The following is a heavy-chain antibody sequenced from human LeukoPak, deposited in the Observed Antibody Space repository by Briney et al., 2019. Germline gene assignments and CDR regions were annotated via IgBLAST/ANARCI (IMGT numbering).Heavy chain of an antibody. Sequence: PVWSFRLSCAASGFTFSSYVMHWVRQAPGKGLEYVSAINRDVSNTYYANSVKGRFTISRDNTKSSMYLEMNSLRAEDTAVYYCVRYRYGEYDFCGQATVVSDSS. CDR1: GFTFSSYV. V-gene: IGHV3-64*01. D-gene: IGHD4-17*01. CDR3: VRYRYGEYDF. J-gene: IGHJ4*02. CDR2: INRDVSNT.